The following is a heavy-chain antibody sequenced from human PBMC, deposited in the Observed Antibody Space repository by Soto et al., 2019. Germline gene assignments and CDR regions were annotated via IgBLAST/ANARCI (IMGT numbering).Heavy chain of an antibody. CDR1: GGSVSGGVYY. Sequence: QVQLQESGPGLVKPSQTLSLTCTVSGGSVSGGVYYWNWIRQHPEKGLEWIGYIYYSGSTYYNPPXXXRXXLSADTSKNQFSLKLSSVTVADTAVYYCARSSVAGAGYFQHWGQGTQVIVSS. V-gene: IGHV4-31*03. CDR2: IYYSGST. J-gene: IGHJ1*01. D-gene: IGHD6-19*01. CDR3: ARSSVAGAGYFQH.